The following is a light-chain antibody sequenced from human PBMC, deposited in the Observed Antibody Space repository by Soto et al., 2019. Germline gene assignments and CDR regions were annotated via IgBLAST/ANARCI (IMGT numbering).Light chain of an antibody. CDR2: GAS. CDR3: QQYNNWPYT. CDR1: QSVSTN. J-gene: IGKJ2*01. Sequence: EIVMTQSPDTLSVSPGERATLSCRASQSVSTNLAWYQQKPGQAPRLLISGASTRATGIPARSSGSGSGTEFTLTISSLQSEDFAVYHCQQYNNWPYTFGQGTKLEIK. V-gene: IGKV3-15*01.